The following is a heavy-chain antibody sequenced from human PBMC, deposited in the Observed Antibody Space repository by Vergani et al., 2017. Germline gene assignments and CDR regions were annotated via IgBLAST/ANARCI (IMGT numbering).Heavy chain of an antibody. J-gene: IGHJ4*02. Sequence: EVQLLESGGNLVQPGGSLRLSCAASGFTFSNYAMSWVRQAPGKGLEWVSAISGSGGSTYYADSVKGRFTISRDNSKNTLYLQMNSLRAEDTAVYYCAKDLGFAFGRSTGGFDYWGQGTVVTVSS. CDR2: ISGSGGST. V-gene: IGHV3-23*01. D-gene: IGHD3-10*01. CDR1: GFTFSNYA. CDR3: AKDLGFAFGRSTGGFDY.